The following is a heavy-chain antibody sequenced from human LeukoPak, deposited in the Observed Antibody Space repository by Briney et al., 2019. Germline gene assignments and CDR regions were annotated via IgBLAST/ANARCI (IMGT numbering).Heavy chain of an antibody. D-gene: IGHD3-9*01. CDR2: INPNSGGT. V-gene: IGHV1-2*02. CDR3: ARGPRDFDWVNFDY. Sequence: ASVKVSCKASGYTFTSYGISWVRQAPGQGLEWMGWINPNSGGTNYAQKFQGRVTMTRDTSISTAYMELSRLRSDDTAVYYCARGPRDFDWVNFDYWGQGTLVTVSS. CDR1: GYTFTSYG. J-gene: IGHJ4*02.